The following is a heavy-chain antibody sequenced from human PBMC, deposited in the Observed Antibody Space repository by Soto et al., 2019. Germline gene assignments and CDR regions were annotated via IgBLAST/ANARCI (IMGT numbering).Heavy chain of an antibody. V-gene: IGHV4-59*01. J-gene: IGHJ4*02. Sequence: SLTCTVSGGSISSYYWSWIRQPPGKGLEWIGYIYYSGSTNYNPSLKSRVTISVDTSKNQFSLKLSSVTAADTAVYYCARLRLSSGWYDGVYWGQGTLVTVSS. CDR2: IYYSGST. CDR1: GGSISSYY. CDR3: ARLRLSSGWYDGVY. D-gene: IGHD6-19*01.